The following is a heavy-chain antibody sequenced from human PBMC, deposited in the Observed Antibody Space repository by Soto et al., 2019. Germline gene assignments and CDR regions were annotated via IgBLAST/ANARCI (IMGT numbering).Heavy chain of an antibody. V-gene: IGHV1-8*01. D-gene: IGHD2-15*01. Sequence: QVQLVQSGAEVKKPGASVKVSCKASGYTFTSYDINWVRQATGQGLEWLGGMNPNSGNTGYAQKFQGRVTMTRNTSISTAYMEQSSLRSEDTAVYYCARCTLSGGICSDDSWGQGTLVPVSS. CDR2: MNPNSGNT. J-gene: IGHJ4*02. CDR3: ARCTLSGGICSDDS. CDR1: GYTFTSYD.